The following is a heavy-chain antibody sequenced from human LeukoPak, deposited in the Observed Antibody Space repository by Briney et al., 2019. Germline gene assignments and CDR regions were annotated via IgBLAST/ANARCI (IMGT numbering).Heavy chain of an antibody. CDR2: MCYSGST. Sequence: SETLSLTCTVSGGSIGSTNYCWGWIRQPPGKGLEWIGSMCYSGSTFYNPSLKSRVTLSVDTSKNQFSLKLNSVTAADTAVYYCARTENYIPEDRFDPWGQGTLVTVSS. CDR3: ARTENYIPEDRFDP. V-gene: IGHV4-39*01. J-gene: IGHJ5*02. D-gene: IGHD5-24*01. CDR1: GGSIGSTNYC.